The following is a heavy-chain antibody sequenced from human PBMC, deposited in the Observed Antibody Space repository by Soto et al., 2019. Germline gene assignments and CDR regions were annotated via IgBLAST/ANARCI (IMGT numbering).Heavy chain of an antibody. CDR1: GFTFSSYG. CDR3: AKGGGYYGSGSYSVGENYYGMDV. V-gene: IGHV3-30*18. J-gene: IGHJ6*02. Sequence: QVQLVESGGGVVQTGRSLRLSCAASGFTFSSYGMHWVRQAPGKGLEWVAVISYDGSNKYYADSVKGRFTISRDNSKNTRYLQMNGLRAEETAVYYCAKGGGYYGSGSYSVGENYYGMDVWGQGTTVTVSS. CDR2: ISYDGSNK. D-gene: IGHD3-10*01.